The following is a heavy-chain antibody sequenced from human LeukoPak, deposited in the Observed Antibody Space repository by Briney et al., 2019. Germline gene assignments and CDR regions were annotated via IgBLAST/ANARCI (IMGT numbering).Heavy chain of an antibody. Sequence: GGSLRLSCAASGFTVSSNYMSWVRQAPGKGLEWVSGISGSGGSTYYADSVKGRFTISRDNSKNTLYLQMDSLRAEDTAVYYCAKDRRIAAVGPRRTINKWLDPWGQGTLVTVSS. CDR2: ISGSGGST. J-gene: IGHJ5*02. CDR1: GFTVSSNY. CDR3: AKDRRIAAVGPRRTINKWLDP. D-gene: IGHD6-13*01. V-gene: IGHV3-23*01.